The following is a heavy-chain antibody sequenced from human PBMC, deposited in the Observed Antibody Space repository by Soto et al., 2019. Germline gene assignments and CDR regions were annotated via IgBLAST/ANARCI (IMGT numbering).Heavy chain of an antibody. D-gene: IGHD3-10*01. CDR1: GFTLSAHY. J-gene: IGHJ4*02. Sequence: EVQLVESGGGLVQLGRSLRPSRAGSGFTLSAHYMDWVRQAPGNGLEWVGRTRNNANSYTTEYAESLKGRFTASSDASLNSVYLQMNSLKTEDTAVYYCVRTSHYGSGSWNFDSWGQGTLVTVSS. V-gene: IGHV3-72*01. CDR2: TRNNANSYTT. CDR3: VRTSHYGSGSWNFDS.